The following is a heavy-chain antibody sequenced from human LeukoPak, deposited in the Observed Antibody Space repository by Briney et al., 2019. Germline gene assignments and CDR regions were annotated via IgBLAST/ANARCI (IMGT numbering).Heavy chain of an antibody. Sequence: GGSLRLSCAASGFTFSSYSMNWVRQAPGKGLEWVSYIGISSSTIYYADSVKGRFTISRDNAKNSLYLQMNSLRDEDTAVYYCARDLWFGERASGYWGQGTLVTVST. D-gene: IGHD3-10*01. CDR2: IGISSSTI. J-gene: IGHJ4*02. V-gene: IGHV3-48*02. CDR1: GFTFSSYS. CDR3: ARDLWFGERASGY.